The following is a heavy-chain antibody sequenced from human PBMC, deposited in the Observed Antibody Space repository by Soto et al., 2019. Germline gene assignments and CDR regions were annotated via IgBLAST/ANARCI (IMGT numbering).Heavy chain of an antibody. J-gene: IGHJ4*02. CDR2: IIPIFGTA. D-gene: IGHD1-26*01. Sequence: QVQLVQSGAEVKKPGSSVKVSCKASGGTFSSYAISWVRQAPGQGLEWMGGIIPIFGTANYAQKFQGRVPITADESTSTAYMELSSLRSEDTAVYYCARDRVEGYSGSYSGDYWGQGTLVTVSS. V-gene: IGHV1-69*01. CDR1: GGTFSSYA. CDR3: ARDRVEGYSGSYSGDY.